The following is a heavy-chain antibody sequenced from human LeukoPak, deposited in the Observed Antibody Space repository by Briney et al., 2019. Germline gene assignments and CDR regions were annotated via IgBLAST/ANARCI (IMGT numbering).Heavy chain of an antibody. CDR3: ARDYGGGGWGPLGI. Sequence: GASVKVSCKASGGTFSSYAISWVRQAPGQGLEWMGGIIPIFGTANYAQKFQGRVTITTDESTSTAYMELSSLRSEDTAVYYCARDYGGGGWGPLGIWGQGTMVTVSS. J-gene: IGHJ3*02. V-gene: IGHV1-69*05. CDR2: IIPIFGTA. CDR1: GGTFSSYA. D-gene: IGHD3-10*01.